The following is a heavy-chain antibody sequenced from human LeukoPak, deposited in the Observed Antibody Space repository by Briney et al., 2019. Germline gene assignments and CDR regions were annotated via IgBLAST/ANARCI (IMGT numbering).Heavy chain of an antibody. J-gene: IGHJ4*02. V-gene: IGHV4-39*07. CDR2: IYYSGRT. CDR3: TRDQWSGSGSYYNSDY. CDR1: GGSISSTSYY. D-gene: IGHD3-10*01. Sequence: SETLSLTCTVSGGSISSTSYYWGWIRQPPGKGLELIGNIYYSGRTYYNPSVKSRVTISIDTSKNQFSLQLSSVTAADTAVYYCTRDQWSGSGSYYNSDYWGQGTLVTVSS.